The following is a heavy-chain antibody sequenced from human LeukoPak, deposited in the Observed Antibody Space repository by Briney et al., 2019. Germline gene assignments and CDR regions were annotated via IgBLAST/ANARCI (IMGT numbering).Heavy chain of an antibody. Sequence: SVKVSCKASGGTFSIYAISWVRQAPGQGLEWMGGIIPIFGTANYAQKFQGRVTITADESTSTAYMELSSLRSEDTAVYYCAREEQQLVPKYYYYYYGMDVWGQGITVTVSS. V-gene: IGHV1-69*13. J-gene: IGHJ6*02. D-gene: IGHD6-13*01. CDR1: GGTFSIYA. CDR2: IIPIFGTA. CDR3: AREEQQLVPKYYYYYYGMDV.